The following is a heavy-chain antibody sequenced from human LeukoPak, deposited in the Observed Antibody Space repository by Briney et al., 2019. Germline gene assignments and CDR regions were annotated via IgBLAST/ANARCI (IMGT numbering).Heavy chain of an antibody. Sequence: ASVKVSCKASGYTFTSYGISWVRQAPGQGLEWMGWISAYNGNTNYAQKLQGRVTMTTDTSTSTAYMELRSLRSDDTAVYYCARDGDSSGWSQGSDAFDIWGQGTMVTVSS. CDR1: GYTFTSYG. J-gene: IGHJ3*02. D-gene: IGHD6-19*01. CDR2: ISAYNGNT. CDR3: ARDGDSSGWSQGSDAFDI. V-gene: IGHV1-18*01.